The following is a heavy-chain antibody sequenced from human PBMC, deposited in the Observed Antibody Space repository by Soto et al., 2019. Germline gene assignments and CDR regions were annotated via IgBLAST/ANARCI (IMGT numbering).Heavy chain of an antibody. J-gene: IGHJ1*01. CDR2: ISDDSSYI. D-gene: IGHD3-16*01. CDR1: GLMFSAYT. CDR3: ATPYYFNH. Sequence: NPGGSLRLSCAASGLMFSAYTMNWVRQAPGKGLGWLSSISDDSSYIDYANSLRGRFNVSRDNARNSLYMQIDSLGVEATAVYYCATPYYFNHWGPGTLVTVSS. V-gene: IGHV3-21*06.